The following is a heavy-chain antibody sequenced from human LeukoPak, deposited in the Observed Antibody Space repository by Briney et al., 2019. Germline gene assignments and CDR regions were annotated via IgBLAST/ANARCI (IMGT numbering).Heavy chain of an antibody. CDR3: ARAPYGSGSYWSGFQFDY. Sequence: SETLSLTCTVSGGSISSYYWSWIRQPPGKGLEWIGYIYYSGSTNYNPSLKGRVTISVDTSKNQFSLKLSSVTAADTAVYYCARAPYGSGSYWSGFQFDYWGQGTLVTVSS. CDR2: IYYSGST. D-gene: IGHD3-10*01. CDR1: GGSISSYY. J-gene: IGHJ4*02. V-gene: IGHV4-59*01.